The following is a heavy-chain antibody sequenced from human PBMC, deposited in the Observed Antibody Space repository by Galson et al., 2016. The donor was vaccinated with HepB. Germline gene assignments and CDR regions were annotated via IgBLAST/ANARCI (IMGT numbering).Heavy chain of an antibody. V-gene: IGHV1-69*10. D-gene: IGHD3-16*01. CDR1: GGTFSTYT. Sequence: SVKVSCKASGGTFSTYTISWVRQAPGQGLEWMGGIIPILGITNYAQKFQGRVTITADKSTSTAYMELSSLRSEDAAVYYCAREHLGESRYFDRWGRGTLVTVSS. CDR2: IIPILGIT. CDR3: AREHLGESRYFDR. J-gene: IGHJ2*01.